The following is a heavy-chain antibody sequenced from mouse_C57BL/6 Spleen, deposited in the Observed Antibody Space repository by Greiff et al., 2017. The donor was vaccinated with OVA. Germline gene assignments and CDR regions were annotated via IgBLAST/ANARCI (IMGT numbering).Heavy chain of an antibody. J-gene: IGHJ2*01. Sequence: VKLVESGGDLVKPGGSLKLSCAASGFTFSSYGMSWVRQTPDKRLEWVATISSGGSYTYYPDSVKGRFTISRDNAKNTLYLQMSSLKSEDTAMYYCARHSYSNYFDYWGQGTTLTVSS. CDR2: ISSGGSYT. CDR3: ARHSYSNYFDY. V-gene: IGHV5-6*01. D-gene: IGHD2-5*01. CDR1: GFTFSSYG.